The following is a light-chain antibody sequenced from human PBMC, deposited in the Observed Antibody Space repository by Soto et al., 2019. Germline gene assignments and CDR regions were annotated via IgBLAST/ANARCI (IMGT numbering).Light chain of an antibody. J-gene: IGKJ4*01. V-gene: IGKV1-27*01. CDR3: QQYNSVPLT. CDR1: QGIRSY. CDR2: AAS. Sequence: DIQMTQSPSSLSASVGDRVTVTCRASQGIRSYLAWYQERPGIVPKLLIHAASTLQSGVPSRFSGSGSGTDFTLTISGLQPADVATYYCQQYNSVPLTFGGGTKVEIK.